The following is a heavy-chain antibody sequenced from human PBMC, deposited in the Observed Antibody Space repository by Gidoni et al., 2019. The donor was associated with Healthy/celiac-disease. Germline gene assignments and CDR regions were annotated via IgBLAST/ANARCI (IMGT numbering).Heavy chain of an antibody. CDR2: IKQDGSEK. D-gene: IGHD1-26*01. CDR3: ARDLGGFHP. CDR1: GFPFSSYW. Sequence: EVQLVESGGGLIKPGGGFSFSCSSSGFPFSSYWMSWFRQAPGKGLEWVANIKQDGSEKYYVDSAKGRFTISRDNAKNSLYLQMNSLRAEDTAVYYCARDLGGFHPWGQGTLVTVSS. J-gene: IGHJ5*02. V-gene: IGHV3-7*01.